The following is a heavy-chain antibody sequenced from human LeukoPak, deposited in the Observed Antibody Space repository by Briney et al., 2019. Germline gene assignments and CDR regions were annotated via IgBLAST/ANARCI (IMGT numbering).Heavy chain of an antibody. CDR1: GGSISSYY. J-gene: IGHJ4*02. Sequence: SETLSLTCTVPGGSISSYYWSWIRQPPGKGLEWIGYIYYSGSTNYNPSLKSRVTISVDTSKNQFSLKLSSVTAADTAVYYCARGDGDYPFDYWGQGTLVTVSS. D-gene: IGHD4-17*01. CDR2: IYYSGST. CDR3: ARGDGDYPFDY. V-gene: IGHV4-59*01.